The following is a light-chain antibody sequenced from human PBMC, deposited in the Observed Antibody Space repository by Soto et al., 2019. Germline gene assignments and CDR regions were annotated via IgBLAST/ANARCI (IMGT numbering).Light chain of an antibody. Sequence: QSVLTQPASVSGSPGQSITVSCTGSSDDIGNFNLVSWYQQYPGKAPKLILYDVNKRPLRVSDRFSGSKSGNTASLTISGLQAEDEADYHCCSYAGSRWMFGGGTKVTVL. CDR3: CSYAGSRWM. V-gene: IGLV2-23*02. CDR2: DVN. CDR1: SDDIGNFNL. J-gene: IGLJ3*02.